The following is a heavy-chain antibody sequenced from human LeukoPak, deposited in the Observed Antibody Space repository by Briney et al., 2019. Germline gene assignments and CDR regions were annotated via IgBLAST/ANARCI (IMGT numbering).Heavy chain of an antibody. CDR3: ASTRRAAVAGRFDS. Sequence: PSETLSLTCTVSGGSINNYYWSWIRQPPGKGLEWIGYIYYSGRTNYNPSLKSRLTISVDESKNQFSLRVHFVSAADTAVYYCASTRRAAVAGRFDSWGQGTLVTVSS. D-gene: IGHD6-19*01. CDR2: IYYSGRT. J-gene: IGHJ4*02. V-gene: IGHV4-59*08. CDR1: GGSINNYY.